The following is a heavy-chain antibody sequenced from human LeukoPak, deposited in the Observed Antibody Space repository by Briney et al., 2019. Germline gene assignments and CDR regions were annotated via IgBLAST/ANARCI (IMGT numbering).Heavy chain of an antibody. J-gene: IGHJ4*02. CDR3: AKTRIAAAGPYYFDY. CDR1: GFTFSSYA. CDR2: ISGSGGSA. V-gene: IGHV3-23*01. Sequence: GGSLRLSCAASGFTFSSYAMSWVRQAPGKGLEWVSAISGSGGSAYYADSVKGRFTISRDNSKNTLYLQMNSLRAEDTAVYYCAKTRIAAAGPYYFDYWGQGTLVTVSS. D-gene: IGHD6-25*01.